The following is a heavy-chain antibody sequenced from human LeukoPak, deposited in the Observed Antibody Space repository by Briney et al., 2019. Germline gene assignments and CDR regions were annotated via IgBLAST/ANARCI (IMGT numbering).Heavy chain of an antibody. CDR3: ARGPSSQDY. Sequence: SETLSLTCAVYGGYFSGYYWSWIRQPPGKGLEWIGEINHSGSTNYNPSLKSRVTISVDTSKNQFSLKLSSVTAADTAVYYCARGPSSQDYWGQGTLVTVSS. J-gene: IGHJ4*02. CDR1: GGYFSGYY. CDR2: INHSGST. V-gene: IGHV4-34*01. D-gene: IGHD2-2*01.